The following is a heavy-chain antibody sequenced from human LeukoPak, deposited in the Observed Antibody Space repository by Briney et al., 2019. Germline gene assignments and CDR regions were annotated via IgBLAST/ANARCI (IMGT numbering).Heavy chain of an antibody. V-gene: IGHV3-48*01. CDR3: GRGAAQSYGYFSDY. Sequence: GGSLRLSCEGSGFIFSDYSMSWVRQAPGRGLEWLSFISTSSNTIYYADSVRGRFTVSSDNVNNLLFLQMTGLRAEDTAAYYWGRGAAQSYGYFSDYWGQGILVAVSS. D-gene: IGHD5-18*01. CDR1: GFIFSDYS. CDR2: ISTSSNTI. J-gene: IGHJ4*02.